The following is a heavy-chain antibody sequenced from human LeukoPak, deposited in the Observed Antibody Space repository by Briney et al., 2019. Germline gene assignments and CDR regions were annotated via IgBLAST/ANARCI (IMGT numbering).Heavy chain of an antibody. CDR2: VYYTGST. CDR1: DVSISTESYY. D-gene: IGHD3-16*01. Sequence: SETLSLTCAVSDVSISTESYYWGWVRQPPGKGLEWIGNVYYTGSTDYTPSLKSRVTISVDMSKNQFSLDLTSVTAAHTAVYYCARHVAYIPRRQGAFDVWGQGTTVYVSS. V-gene: IGHV4-39*01. J-gene: IGHJ3*01. CDR3: ARHVAYIPRRQGAFDV.